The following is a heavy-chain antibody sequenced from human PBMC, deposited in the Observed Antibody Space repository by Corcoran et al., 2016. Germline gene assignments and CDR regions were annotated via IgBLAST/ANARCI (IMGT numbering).Heavy chain of an antibody. J-gene: IGHJ3*02. V-gene: IGHV4-38-2*02. CDR2: IYHSGST. D-gene: IGHD2-8*02. Sequence: QVQLQESGPGLVKPSETLSLTCTVSGYSISSGYYWGWIRQPPGKGLEWIGSIYHSGSTYYNPSLKSRVTISVDTSKNQFSLKLSSVTAADTAVYYCARDLRGGVNPGAFDIWGQGTMVTVSS. CDR1: GYSISSGYY. CDR3: ARDLRGGVNPGAFDI.